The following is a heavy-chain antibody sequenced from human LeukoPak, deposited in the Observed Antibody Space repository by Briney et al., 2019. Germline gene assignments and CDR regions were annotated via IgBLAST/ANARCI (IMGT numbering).Heavy chain of an antibody. V-gene: IGHV3-30*02. J-gene: IGHJ4*02. CDR1: GFTFSSYG. CDR3: AKETPNPFDY. Sequence: GGSLRLSCAASGFTFSSYGMHWVRQAPGKGLEWVAFIRYDGSNKYYADSVKGRFTISRDNSKNTLYLQMNSLRAEGTAVYYCAKETPNPFDYWGQGTLVIVSS. CDR2: IRYDGSNK. D-gene: IGHD1-14*01.